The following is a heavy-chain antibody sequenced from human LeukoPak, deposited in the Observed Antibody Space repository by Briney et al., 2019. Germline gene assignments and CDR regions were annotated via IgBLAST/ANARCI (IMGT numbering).Heavy chain of an antibody. V-gene: IGHV4-59*01. D-gene: IGHD3-3*01. CDR2: ISYSGST. J-gene: IGHJ4*02. CDR1: GGSFSSYY. CDR3: ARDNFWSGYHPFDF. Sequence: SETLSLTCTVSGGSFSSYYWSWIRQPPGKGLEWIGYISYSGSTNYNPSLKSRVTISVDTSKNQFSLNLSSVTAADTAVYYCARDNFWSGYHPFDFWGQGTLVTVSS.